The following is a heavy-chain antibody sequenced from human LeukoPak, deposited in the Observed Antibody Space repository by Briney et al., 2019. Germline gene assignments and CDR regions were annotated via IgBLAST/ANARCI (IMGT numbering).Heavy chain of an antibody. Sequence: SETLSLTCTVSGGSFTNYYWSWIRQTPEKGLEWIGQINHSGDTSYNPSLRSRVTLSVARSTNQCSLKVTSVTAADTGVYYCARGPGTVGLSPWGQGTLVTVSS. CDR2: INHSGDT. V-gene: IGHV4-34*01. D-gene: IGHD1/OR15-1a*01. J-gene: IGHJ5*02. CDR1: GGSFTNYY. CDR3: ARGPGTVGLSP.